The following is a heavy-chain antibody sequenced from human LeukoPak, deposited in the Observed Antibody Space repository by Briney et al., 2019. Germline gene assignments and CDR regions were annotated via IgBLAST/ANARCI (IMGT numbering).Heavy chain of an antibody. CDR3: ARQPDDFSGWNNGQDYFDY. D-gene: IGHD6-19*01. CDR2: ISVSGAST. J-gene: IGHJ4*02. CDR1: GFTIINYA. Sequence: GGSLRLSCAASGFTIINYAMTWVRQAPGKGLEWVSTISVSGASTYYADSVKGRFTISRDKSNNMLYLQMNRLRADDAAVYYCARQPDDFSGWNNGQDYFDYWGQGTLVTVSP. V-gene: IGHV3-23*01.